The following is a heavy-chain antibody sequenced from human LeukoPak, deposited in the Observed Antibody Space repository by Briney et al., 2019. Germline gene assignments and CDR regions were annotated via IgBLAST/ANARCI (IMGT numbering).Heavy chain of an antibody. D-gene: IGHD1-26*01. CDR1: GFNFNDAW. Sequence: GGSLRLSCEGSGFNFNDAWMSWIRQAPGKGLEWVGRVRTTAEGETTGYGAPVRGRFIISRDDSKSMVYLQMNRLETEDTAIYYCTAVLGKTDDDSWGQGTLVTVSS. V-gene: IGHV3-15*01. CDR2: VRTTAEGETT. CDR3: TAVLGKTDDDS. J-gene: IGHJ4*02.